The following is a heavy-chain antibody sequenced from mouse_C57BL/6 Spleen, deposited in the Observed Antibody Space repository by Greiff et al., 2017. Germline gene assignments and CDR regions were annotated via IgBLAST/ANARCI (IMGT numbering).Heavy chain of an antibody. CDR3: RRKITTVVVDWYFDV. D-gene: IGHD1-1*01. J-gene: IGHJ1*03. CDR1: GYTFTDYT. Sequence: EVQLQQSGPELVKPGASVKISCKASGYTFTDYTMDWVKQSLGQSLEWIGDFNPNNGGTNYNQKFKGKATLTVDKSSSTAYMELRSLTSEDTAVYYGRRKITTVVVDWYFDVWGTGTTVTVSS. CDR2: FNPNNGGT. V-gene: IGHV1-18*01.